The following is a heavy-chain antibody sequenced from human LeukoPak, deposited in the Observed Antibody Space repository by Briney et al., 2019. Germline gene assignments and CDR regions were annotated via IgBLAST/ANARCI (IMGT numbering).Heavy chain of an antibody. V-gene: IGHV3-48*01. J-gene: IGHJ4*02. Sequence: GGSLRLSCAASGFTFSSYNMNWVRQAPGKGLECVSYISTGSSNIYYADSVKGRFTISRDNAKNSLYLQMNSLRAEDTAVYYCARGSTATGTTTVPSPSRWGQGTLVTVSS. CDR3: ARGSTATGTTTVPSPSR. CDR1: GFTFSSYN. D-gene: IGHD1-7*01. CDR2: ISTGSSNI.